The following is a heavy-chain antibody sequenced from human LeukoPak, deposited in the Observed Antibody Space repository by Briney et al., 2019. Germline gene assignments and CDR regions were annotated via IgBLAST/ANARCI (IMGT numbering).Heavy chain of an antibody. V-gene: IGHV3-73*01. CDR2: IRSKANSYAT. Sequence: VGSLRLSCAASGFTFSGSAMHWVRQASGKGLEWVGRIRSKANSYATAYAASVKGRFTISRDDSKNTAYLQMNSLKTEDTAVYYCTRLKDYYGSGSYSYWGQGTPVTVSS. J-gene: IGHJ4*02. CDR3: TRLKDYYGSGSYSY. CDR1: GFTFSGSA. D-gene: IGHD3-10*01.